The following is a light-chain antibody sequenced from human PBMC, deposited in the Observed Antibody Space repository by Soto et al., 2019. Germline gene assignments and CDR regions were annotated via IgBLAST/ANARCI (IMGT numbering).Light chain of an antibody. Sequence: DIQLTQSPSFLSASVGDRVTITCRASQGISSYLAWYQQKPGKAPKLLIYAASTLQSGVPSRFSGSGSGTEFTLTISSLQHEDFATYYCQQLNRYPLPCGGGTKVEIK. CDR1: QGISSY. CDR2: AAS. J-gene: IGKJ4*01. CDR3: QQLNRYPLP. V-gene: IGKV1-9*01.